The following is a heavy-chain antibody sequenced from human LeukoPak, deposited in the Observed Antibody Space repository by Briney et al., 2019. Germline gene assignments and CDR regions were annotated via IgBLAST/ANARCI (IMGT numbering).Heavy chain of an antibody. CDR2: IYSSGST. Sequence: SETLSLTCNVSGGSIRGYYWSWLRPPPGKGLEWIGYIYSSGSTNYNPSLKSRVTMSVDTSKNQFSLKVSSVTAADTAVYYCARVFDSGSQAYFYYMDVWGKGTTVTISS. CDR3: ARVFDSGSQAYFYYMDV. V-gene: IGHV4-59*01. J-gene: IGHJ6*03. CDR1: GGSIRGYY. D-gene: IGHD3-10*01.